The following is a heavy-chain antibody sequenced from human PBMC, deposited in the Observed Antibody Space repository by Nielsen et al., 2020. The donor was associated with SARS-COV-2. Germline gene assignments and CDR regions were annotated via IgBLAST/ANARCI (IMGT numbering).Heavy chain of an antibody. D-gene: IGHD3-22*01. J-gene: IGHJ4*02. Sequence: SVKVSCRASGGTFSSYAISWVRQAPGQGLEWMGGIIPILGTANYAQKFQGRVTITADESTSTAYMELSSLRSEDTAVYYCARDRLGNGYYDSIWGQGTLVTVSS. CDR2: IIPILGTA. CDR3: ARDRLGNGYYDSI. CDR1: GGTFSSYA. V-gene: IGHV1-69*13.